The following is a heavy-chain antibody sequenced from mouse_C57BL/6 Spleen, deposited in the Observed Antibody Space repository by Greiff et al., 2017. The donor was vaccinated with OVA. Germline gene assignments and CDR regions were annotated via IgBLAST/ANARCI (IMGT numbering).Heavy chain of an antibody. CDR1: GFNIKDDY. D-gene: IGHD1-1*01. CDR2: IDPENGDT. J-gene: IGHJ2*01. V-gene: IGHV14-4*01. CDR3: TTDSNYYGSSSYYFDY. Sequence: EVQLQQSGAELVRPGASVKLSCTASGFNIKDDYMHWVKQRPEQGLEWIGWIDPENGDTEYASKFQGKATITADTSSNTAYLQLSSLTSEDTAVYYWTTDSNYYGSSSYYFDYWGQGTTLTVSS.